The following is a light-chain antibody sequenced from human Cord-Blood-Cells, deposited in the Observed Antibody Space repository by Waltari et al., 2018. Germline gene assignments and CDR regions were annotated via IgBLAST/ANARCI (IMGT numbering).Light chain of an antibody. J-gene: IGLJ3*02. Sequence: SYVLTQPPSVSVAPGKTARITCGGNNIGSKSVYWYQQKPGQAPVLVIYYDSDRPSGIPERFSGSNSGNTATLTISRVEAGDEADYYCQVWDSSSDHWVFGGGTKLTVL. V-gene: IGLV3-21*04. CDR3: QVWDSSSDHWV. CDR2: YDS. CDR1: NIGSKS.